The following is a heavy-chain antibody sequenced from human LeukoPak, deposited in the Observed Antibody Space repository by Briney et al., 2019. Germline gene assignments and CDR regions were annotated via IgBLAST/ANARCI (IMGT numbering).Heavy chain of an antibody. CDR2: VSVSGTST. CDR1: GFSFSSYA. J-gene: IGHJ6*02. D-gene: IGHD1-14*01. CDR3: AKITLRTNDTSYYYYGMDV. V-gene: IGHV3-23*01. Sequence: GGSLRLSCAASGFSFSSYAMSWVRQAPGKGLEWVSAVSVSGTSTYYADSVKGRFTISRDDSKNTLYLQMNSLRAEDTAVYYCAKITLRTNDTSYYYYGMDVWGQGTTVTVSS.